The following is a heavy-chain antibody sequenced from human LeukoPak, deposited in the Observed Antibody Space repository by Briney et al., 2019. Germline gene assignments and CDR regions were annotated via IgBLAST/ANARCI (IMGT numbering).Heavy chain of an antibody. V-gene: IGHV3-23*01. CDR1: GFTFSSYA. J-gene: IGHJ1*01. Sequence: GGSLRLSCAASGFTFSSYAMSWVRQAPGKGLEWVSAISGSGGSTYYADSVKGRFAISRDNSKNTLYLQMNSLRAEDTAVYYCASSLWFGESLLALRYFQHWGQGTLVTVSS. CDR3: ASSLWFGESLLALRYFQH. D-gene: IGHD3-10*01. CDR2: ISGSGGST.